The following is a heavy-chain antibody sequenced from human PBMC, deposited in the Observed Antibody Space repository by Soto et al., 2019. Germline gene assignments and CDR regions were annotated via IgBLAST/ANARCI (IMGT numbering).Heavy chain of an antibody. CDR2: ISSGSSYI. Sequence: ESGGGLVKPGGSLRLSCAASGFTFSSYSMNWVRQAPGKGLEWVSSISSGSSYIYYADSVKGRFTISRDNAKNSLYLQMNSLRAEDTAVYYCARGGGSSPYYFDYWGQGTLVTVSS. CDR3: ARGGGSSPYYFDY. D-gene: IGHD6-13*01. V-gene: IGHV3-21*01. CDR1: GFTFSSYS. J-gene: IGHJ4*02.